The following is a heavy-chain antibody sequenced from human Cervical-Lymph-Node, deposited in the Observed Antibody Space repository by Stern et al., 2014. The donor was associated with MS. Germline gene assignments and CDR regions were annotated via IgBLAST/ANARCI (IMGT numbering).Heavy chain of an antibody. CDR1: DLAFSRYW. CDR2: INQAGSEK. D-gene: IGHD1-1*01. J-gene: IGHJ4*02. V-gene: IGHV3-7*03. Sequence: EVQLVESGGGEVQSGGSLRLSCVASDLAFSRYWMNWVRQAPGKGLQWVANINQAGSEKYYVDSVKGRFTISRDNAKKSLYLQMNNLRSEDTAVYYCANGGTTWNCGQGTLVTVSS. CDR3: ANGGTTWN.